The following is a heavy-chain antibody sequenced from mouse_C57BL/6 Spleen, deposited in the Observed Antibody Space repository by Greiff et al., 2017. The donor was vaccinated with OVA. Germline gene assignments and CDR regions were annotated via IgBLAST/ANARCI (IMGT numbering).Heavy chain of an antibody. Sequence: VQLQQSGPGLVKPSQSLSLTCSVTGYSITSGYYWNWIRQFPGNKLEWMGYISYDGSNKYNPSLKNRISITSDTSKNQFFLKLNSVTTEDTATYYCARHDWFAYWGQGTLVTVSA. J-gene: IGHJ3*01. CDR3: ARHDWFAY. CDR2: ISYDGSN. V-gene: IGHV3-6*01. CDR1: GYSITSGYY.